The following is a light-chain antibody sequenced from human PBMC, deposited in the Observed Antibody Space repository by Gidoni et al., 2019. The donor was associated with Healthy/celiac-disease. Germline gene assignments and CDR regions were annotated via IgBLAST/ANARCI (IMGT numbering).Light chain of an antibody. J-gene: IGKJ1*01. Sequence: DIQMTQSPSSLSASVGDRVTIPCRASQSIRSYLNWYQQKPGKAPKLLIYAASSLQSGVPSRFSGSGSGTDFTLTISILHPEDFATSYFQQSYSTLPTFXQXTKVE. CDR3: QQSYSTLPT. CDR2: AAS. CDR1: QSIRSY. V-gene: IGKV1-39*01.